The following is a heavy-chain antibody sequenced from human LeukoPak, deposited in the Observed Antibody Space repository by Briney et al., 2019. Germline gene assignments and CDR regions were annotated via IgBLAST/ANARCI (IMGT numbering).Heavy chain of an antibody. CDR3: ARPLLTRNYYYYYMDV. CDR2: IYYSGST. J-gene: IGHJ6*03. D-gene: IGHD3-10*01. Sequence: SETLSLTCTVSGGSISSYYWSWIRQPPGKGLEWIGYIYYSGSTNYNPSLKSRVTISVDTSKNQFSLKLSSVTAADTAVYYCARPLLTRNYYYYYMDVWGKGTTVTVSS. V-gene: IGHV4-59*12. CDR1: GGSISSYY.